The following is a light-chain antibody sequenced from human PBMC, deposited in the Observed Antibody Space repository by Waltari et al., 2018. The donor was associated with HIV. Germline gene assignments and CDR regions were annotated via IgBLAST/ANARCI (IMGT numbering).Light chain of an antibody. Sequence: QSALTQPASVSGSPGQSITISCTGSSSDVGGYNYVSWYQQHPGKAPRLMIYDVSTRPSGVSDRFSGSKSGDTASLTISGLQAEDEADYYCDSYTSTSVWVFGGGTRLTVL. J-gene: IGLJ3*02. CDR3: DSYTSTSVWV. CDR1: SSDVGGYNY. CDR2: DVS. V-gene: IGLV2-14*03.